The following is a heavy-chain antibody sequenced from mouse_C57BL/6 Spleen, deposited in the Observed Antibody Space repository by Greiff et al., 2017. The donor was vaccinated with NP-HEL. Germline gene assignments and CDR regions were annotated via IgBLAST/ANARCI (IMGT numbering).Heavy chain of an antibody. D-gene: IGHD2-4*01. J-gene: IGHJ4*01. CDR1: GYAFTNYL. V-gene: IGHV1-54*01. CDR3: ARAYDYDDAMDY. CDR2: INPGSGGT. Sequence: VQLQQSGAELVRPGTSVKVSCKASGYAFTNYLIEWVKQRPGQGLEWIGVINPGSGGTNYNEKFKGKVTLTADKSSSTAYMQLSSLTSEDSAVYFCARAYDYDDAMDYWGQGTSVTVSS.